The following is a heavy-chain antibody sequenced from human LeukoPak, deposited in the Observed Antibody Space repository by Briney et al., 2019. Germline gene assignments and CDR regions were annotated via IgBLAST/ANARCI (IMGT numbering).Heavy chain of an antibody. V-gene: IGHV3-11*05. J-gene: IGHJ5*02. D-gene: IGHD3-10*01. CDR2: ISSITSYT. CDR1: RFTFSDYY. CDR3: ARVSSRGLTINWFDP. Sequence: PGGSLRLSCAASRFTFSDYYMSWSRQAPGKGLEWVSYISSITSYTNYADSVKGRFTISRDNAKKSLYLQMNSLRAEDTAVYYCARVSSRGLTINWFDPWGQGTLVTVSS.